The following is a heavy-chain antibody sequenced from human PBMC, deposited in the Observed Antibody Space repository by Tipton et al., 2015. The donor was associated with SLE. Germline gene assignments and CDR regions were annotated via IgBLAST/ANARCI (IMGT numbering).Heavy chain of an antibody. D-gene: IGHD4-23*01. J-gene: IGHJ3*02. CDR1: GGSISSYY. V-gene: IGHV4-59*05. CDR3: AGPAVADAFDI. Sequence: TLSLTCTVSGGSISSYYWSWIRQPPGKGLEWIGSIYYSGSTYYNPSLKSRVTISVDTSKNQFSLKLSSVTAADTAVYYCAGPAVADAFDIWGQGTMVTVSS. CDR2: IYYSGST.